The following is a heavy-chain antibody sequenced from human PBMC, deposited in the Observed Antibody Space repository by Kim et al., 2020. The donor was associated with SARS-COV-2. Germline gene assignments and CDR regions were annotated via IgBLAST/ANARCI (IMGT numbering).Heavy chain of an antibody. Sequence: GGSLRLSCAASGFTFSSYAMSWVRQAPGKGLEWVSAISGSGGSTYYADSVKGRFTISRDNSKNTLYLQMNSLRAEDTAVYYCAKDMANRKGVYYGMDVWGQGTTVTVSS. CDR3: AKDMANRKGVYYGMDV. D-gene: IGHD5-12*01. V-gene: IGHV3-23*01. J-gene: IGHJ6*02. CDR1: GFTFSSYA. CDR2: ISGSGGST.